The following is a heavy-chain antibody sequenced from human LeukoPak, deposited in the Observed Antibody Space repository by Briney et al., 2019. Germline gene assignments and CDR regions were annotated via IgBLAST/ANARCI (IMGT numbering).Heavy chain of an antibody. CDR2: IYYSGST. CDR3: AGHRLEWPNPDY. J-gene: IGHJ4*02. D-gene: IGHD3-3*01. CDR1: GGSISSSSYY. Sequence: SETLSLTCTVSGGSISSSSYYWGWIRQPPGKGLEWIGSIYYSGSTYYNPSLKSRVTISVDTSKNQFSLKLSSVTAADTAVYYCAGHRLEWPNPDYWGQGTLVTVSS. V-gene: IGHV4-39*01.